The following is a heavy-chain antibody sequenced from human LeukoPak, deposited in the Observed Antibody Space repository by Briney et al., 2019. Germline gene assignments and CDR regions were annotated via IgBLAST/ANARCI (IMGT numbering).Heavy chain of an antibody. V-gene: IGHV5-51*01. J-gene: IGHJ4*02. Sequence: GESLKISCKGSGYSFTSYWIGWVRQKPGKGLEWVGIIFPGDSDTRYSPSFQGQVTTSADKSISTAYLQWSSLKASDTAMYYCARRLTYDSRAYYCLDYWGQGTLVTVSS. CDR2: IFPGDSDT. CDR1: GYSFTSYW. D-gene: IGHD3-22*01. CDR3: ARRLTYDSRAYYCLDY.